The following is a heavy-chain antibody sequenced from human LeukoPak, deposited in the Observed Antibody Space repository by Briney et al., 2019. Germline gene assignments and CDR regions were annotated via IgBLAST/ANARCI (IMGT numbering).Heavy chain of an antibody. J-gene: IGHJ4*02. V-gene: IGHV4-39*02. D-gene: IGHD5-12*01. CDR1: GGSISSSSYY. Sequence: PSETLSLTCTVSGGSISSSSYYWGWIRQPPGKGLEWIGSIYYSGSTYYNPSLKSRVTISVDTSKNQFSLKLSSVTAADTAVYYCARDPSDLWWLTPPTSANFDYWGQGTLVTVSS. CDR2: IYYSGST. CDR3: ARDPSDLWWLTPPTSANFDY.